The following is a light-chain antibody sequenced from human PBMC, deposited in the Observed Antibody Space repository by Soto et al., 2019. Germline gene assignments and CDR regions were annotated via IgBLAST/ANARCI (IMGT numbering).Light chain of an antibody. CDR2: KDS. Sequence: SYELTQPPSVSVSPGQTARITCSGDALPKQYAYWYQQKPGQAPVLVIYKDSERPSGIPARFSGSSSGTTVTLTISGVQAEDEADYYCQSADNSGSYLVFGTGTKLTVL. J-gene: IGLJ1*01. CDR1: ALPKQY. V-gene: IGLV3-25*03. CDR3: QSADNSGSYLV.